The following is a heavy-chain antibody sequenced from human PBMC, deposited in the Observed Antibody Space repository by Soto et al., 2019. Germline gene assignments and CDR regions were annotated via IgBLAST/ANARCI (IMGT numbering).Heavy chain of an antibody. CDR3: ARVERGTATTVVDAFDI. CDR1: GGFVSSGTYY. CDR2: RSHSGGT. D-gene: IGHD1-1*01. J-gene: IGHJ3*02. Sequence: QVQLQQWGSGLLKPSETLSLTCAVYGGFVSSGTYYWSWIRQPPGKGLEWSWERSHSGGTHFNPSLKKRHTSSVDTTKNQFSLKMSSVTAADTALYYCARVERGTATTVVDAFDIWGPGTMVTVSS. V-gene: IGHV4-34*01.